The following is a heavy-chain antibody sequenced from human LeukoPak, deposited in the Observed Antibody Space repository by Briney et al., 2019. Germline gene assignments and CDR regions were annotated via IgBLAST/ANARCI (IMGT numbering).Heavy chain of an antibody. CDR2: INAGNGNT. V-gene: IGHV1-3*01. CDR3: ARGYYDILTGYYPFDY. D-gene: IGHD3-9*01. CDR1: GYTFTSYA. J-gene: IGHJ4*02. Sequence: AASVKVSCKASGYTFTSYAMHWVRQAPGQRLEWMGWINAGNGNTKYSQKFQGRVTITRDTSASTAYMELSSLRSEDTAVYYCARGYYDILTGYYPFDYWGQGTLVTVSS.